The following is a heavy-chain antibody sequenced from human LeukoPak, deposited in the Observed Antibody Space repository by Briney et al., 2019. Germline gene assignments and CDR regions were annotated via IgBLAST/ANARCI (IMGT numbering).Heavy chain of an antibody. CDR3: AKSRSDILTGYYGPFDY. CDR2: ISYDGSNK. J-gene: IGHJ4*02. V-gene: IGHV3-30*18. Sequence: GGSLRLSCAASGFTFSSYGMHWVRQAPRKGLDWVAVISYDGSNKYYADSVKGRFTIYRDNSKNTLYLQMNSLRAEDTAVYYCAKSRSDILTGYYGPFDYWGQGTLVTVSS. D-gene: IGHD3-9*01. CDR1: GFTFSSYG.